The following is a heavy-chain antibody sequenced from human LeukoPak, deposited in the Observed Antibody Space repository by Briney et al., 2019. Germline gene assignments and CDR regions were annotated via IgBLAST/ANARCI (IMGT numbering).Heavy chain of an antibody. Sequence: ASVKVSCKASGGTFSSYAISWVRQAPGQGLEWMGGIIPIFGTANYAQKFQGRVTITADESTSTAYKELSSLRSEDTAVYYCARVSGCSGGSCESYFDYWGQGTLVTVSS. D-gene: IGHD2-15*01. CDR1: GGTFSSYA. V-gene: IGHV1-69*13. J-gene: IGHJ4*02. CDR2: IIPIFGTA. CDR3: ARVSGCSGGSCESYFDY.